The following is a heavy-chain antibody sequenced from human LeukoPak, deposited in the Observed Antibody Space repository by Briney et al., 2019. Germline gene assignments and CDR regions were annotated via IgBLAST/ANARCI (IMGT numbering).Heavy chain of an antibody. D-gene: IGHD6-19*01. CDR3: ARGIRSGWYEPFDY. CDR1: GGSFSGYY. J-gene: IGHJ4*02. Sequence: SETLSLTCAVYGGSFSGYYWSWIRQPPGKGLEWIGEINHSGSTNYNPSLKSRVTISVDTSKNQFSLKLSSVTAADTAVYYCARGIRSGWYEPFDYWGQGTLVTVSS. V-gene: IGHV4-34*01. CDR2: INHSGST.